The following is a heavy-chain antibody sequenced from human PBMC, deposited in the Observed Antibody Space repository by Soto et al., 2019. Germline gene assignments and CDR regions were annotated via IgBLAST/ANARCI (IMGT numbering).Heavy chain of an antibody. V-gene: IGHV3-30-3*01. J-gene: IGHJ6*02. CDR3: VRGDREDIAFFVGARPGEYVMDV. CDR2: ISYSGGNK. Sequence: PGGSLRLSCAASGFTFSTYAMHWVRQPPGKGLEWVAVISYSGGNKAHVDSVTGRFTISRDNSKNTVYLQMNSLRSEDTAVYFCVRGDREDIAFFVGARPGEYVMDVCGHGTTVTVYS. D-gene: IGHD3-3*02. CDR1: GFTFSTYA.